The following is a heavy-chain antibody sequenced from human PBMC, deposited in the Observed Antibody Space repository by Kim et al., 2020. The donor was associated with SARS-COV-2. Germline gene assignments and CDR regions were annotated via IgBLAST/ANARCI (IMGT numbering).Heavy chain of an antibody. D-gene: IGHD2-21*02. CDR2: IYYTGSS. V-gene: IGHV4-30-4*01. CDR1: GGSISSGDYY. Sequence: SETLSLTCTVSGGSISSGDYYWSWIRQPPGKGLEWIGDIYYTGSSHYNPSLNSRVTISIDTSKNQFSLKLSSVTAADMAVYDCARGPPSGGGDCYSHWGQGTLVPVSS. CDR3: ARGPPSGGGDCYSH. J-gene: IGHJ4*02.